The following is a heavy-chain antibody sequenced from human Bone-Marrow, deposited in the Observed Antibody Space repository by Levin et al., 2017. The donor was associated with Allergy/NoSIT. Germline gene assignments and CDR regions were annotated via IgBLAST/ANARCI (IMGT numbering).Heavy chain of an antibody. D-gene: IGHD2-8*01. V-gene: IGHV3-30*03. CDR1: GFTFSLYG. CDR2: MPYDGSDK. CDR3: ATRVTSYYFDS. Sequence: LSLTCAASGFTFSLYGMHWVRQAPGKGLEWVAVMPYDGSDKYYADSVKGRFNVSRDNSKNTLYLQMNSLRVEDTAVYFCATRVTSYYFDSWGQGTLVTVSS. J-gene: IGHJ4*01.